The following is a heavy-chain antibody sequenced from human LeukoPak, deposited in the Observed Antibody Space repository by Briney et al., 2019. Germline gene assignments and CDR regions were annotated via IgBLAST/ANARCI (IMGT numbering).Heavy chain of an antibody. CDR1: GGSFSGYY. D-gene: IGHD1-26*01. CDR3: ARRGVARVGATHYYFDY. CDR2: INHSGST. Sequence: SETLSLTCAVYGGSFSGYYWSWIRQPPGKGLEWIGEINHSGSTNYNPSLKSRVTISVDTSKNQFSLKLSSVTAADTAVYYCARRGVARVGATHYYFDYWGQGTLVTVSS. V-gene: IGHV4-34*01. J-gene: IGHJ4*02.